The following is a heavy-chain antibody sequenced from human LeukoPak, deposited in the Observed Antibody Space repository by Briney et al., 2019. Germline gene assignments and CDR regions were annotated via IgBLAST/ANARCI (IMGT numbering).Heavy chain of an antibody. D-gene: IGHD6-13*01. Sequence: SETLSLTCAVSGYSISSGYYWGWIRPPPGKGRECIGSIYHSGNTYYNPSLKRRVTISVDTSRNEFSLKLSSVTAADTAVYYCARLGYSSSWHHSGAFDIWGQGTMVTVSS. CDR1: GYSISSGYY. CDR3: ARLGYSSSWHHSGAFDI. CDR2: IYHSGNT. J-gene: IGHJ3*02. V-gene: IGHV4-38-2*01.